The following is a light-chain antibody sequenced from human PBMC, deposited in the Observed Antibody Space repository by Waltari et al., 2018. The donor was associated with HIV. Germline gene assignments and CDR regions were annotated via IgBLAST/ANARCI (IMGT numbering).Light chain of an antibody. CDR1: SSDVRTYDL. V-gene: IGLV2-23*02. Sequence: QSALTQPASVSGSPGQSITVSCTGTSSDVRTYDLGSWYQQHPGKAPKLMIYEVTKRPSGVSNRFSGSKSGNTASLTVSGLQADDEAEYYCCSYAGSYTLVVFGGGTKLTVL. CDR2: EVT. J-gene: IGLJ2*01. CDR3: CSYAGSYTLVV.